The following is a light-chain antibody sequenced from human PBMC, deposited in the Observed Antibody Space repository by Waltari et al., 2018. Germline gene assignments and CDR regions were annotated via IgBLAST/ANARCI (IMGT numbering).Light chain of an antibody. CDR1: SSDVGGYNY. Sequence: QSALTQPRPVSGSPGQSVTISCTGTSSDVGGYNYVSWYQQHPGKAPKVMIYDVSKRPSGVPDRFSGSKSGNTASLTISGLQAEDEADYYCCSYAGTYTWVFGGGTKLTAL. CDR3: CSYAGTYTWV. CDR2: DVS. J-gene: IGLJ3*02. V-gene: IGLV2-11*01.